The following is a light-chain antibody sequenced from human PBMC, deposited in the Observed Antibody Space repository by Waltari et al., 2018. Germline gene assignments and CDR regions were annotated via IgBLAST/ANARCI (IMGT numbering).Light chain of an antibody. CDR2: ATS. J-gene: IGKJ1*01. Sequence: IVLTQSPGTLSLSPGGRATLSCRASQDIGHYLAWYQQKPGQAPRLLIYATSTRAAGIPDMFSGSGSGADFSLTITRLEPEDFAVYYCQHHVRLPATFGQGTKV. CDR3: QHHVRLPAT. CDR1: QDIGHY. V-gene: IGKV3-20*01.